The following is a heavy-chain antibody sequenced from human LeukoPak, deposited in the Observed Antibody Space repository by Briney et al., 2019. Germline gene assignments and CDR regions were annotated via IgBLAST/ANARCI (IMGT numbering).Heavy chain of an antibody. V-gene: IGHV4-39*07. CDR1: GGSISSSSYY. J-gene: IGHJ4*02. D-gene: IGHD1-7*01. CDR3: ARLYGNYQNYFDY. CDR2: IYYSGST. Sequence: SETLSLTCTVSGGSISSSSYYWGWIRQPPGKGLEWIGSIYYSGSTYYNPSLKSRVTISVDTSKNQFSLRLRSVTAADTAVYYCARLYGNYQNYFDYWGQGTLVTVSS.